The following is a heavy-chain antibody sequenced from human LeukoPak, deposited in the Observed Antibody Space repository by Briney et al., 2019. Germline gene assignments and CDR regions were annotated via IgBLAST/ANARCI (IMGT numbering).Heavy chain of an antibody. D-gene: IGHD3-22*01. CDR2: IKQDGNEE. V-gene: IGHV3-7*01. J-gene: IGHJ4*02. CDR1: GFTFSIHW. Sequence: PGGSLRLSCAASGFTFSIHWVSWVRQAPGKGLEWVANIKQDGNEEYYVDSVKGRFTISRDNAKNSLYLQMNSLRAEDTAVYYCVKYYHDSSGYSHFDYWGQGTLVTVSS. CDR3: VKYYHDSSGYSHFDY.